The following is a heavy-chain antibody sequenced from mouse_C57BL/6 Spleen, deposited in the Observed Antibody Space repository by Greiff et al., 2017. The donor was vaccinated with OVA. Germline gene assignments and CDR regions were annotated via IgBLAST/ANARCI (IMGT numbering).Heavy chain of an antibody. V-gene: IGHV1-66*01. CDR1: GYSFTSYY. CDR2: IYPGSGNT. J-gene: IGHJ4*01. CDR3: ARTLYGSSYGYAMDY. D-gene: IGHD1-1*01. Sequence: VQLQESGPGLVKPGASVKISCKASGYSFTSYYIHWVKQRPGQGLEWIGWIYPGSGNTKYNEKFKGKATLTADTSSSTAYMQLSSLTSEDSAVYYCARTLYGSSYGYAMDYWGQGTSVTVSS.